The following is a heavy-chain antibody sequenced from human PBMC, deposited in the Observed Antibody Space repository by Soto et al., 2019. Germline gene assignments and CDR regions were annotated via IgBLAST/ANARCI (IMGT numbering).Heavy chain of an antibody. V-gene: IGHV3-49*04. CDR1: GFTFGDYA. Sequence: GGSLRLSCTTSGFTFGDYALSWVRQAPGKGLEWVGFIRRNAYGGTTDYAASVKGRFTISRDDSKSIAYLQMNSLRTEDTALYYCTRALSLAFDSRGQGTLVPVSS. J-gene: IGHJ5*01. CDR2: IRRNAYGGTT. CDR3: TRALSLAFDS. D-gene: IGHD3-16*01.